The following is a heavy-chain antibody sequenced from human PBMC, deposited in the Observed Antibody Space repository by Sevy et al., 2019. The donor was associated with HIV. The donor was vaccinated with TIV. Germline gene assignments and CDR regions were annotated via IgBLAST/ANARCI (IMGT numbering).Heavy chain of an antibody. J-gene: IGHJ4*02. Sequence: GGSLRLSCVASGFSFSSYAMAWVRQTPGKGLEWVSVITVSGSRKYYADSVKGRFTISRDNSQNILYLQKDSLRVEDTASYYCAKDTPFFYYASGNYYFEGLFDHWGQGALVTVSS. CDR1: GFSFSSYA. V-gene: IGHV3-23*01. CDR3: AKDTPFFYYASGNYYFEGLFDH. CDR2: ITVSGSRK. D-gene: IGHD3-10*01.